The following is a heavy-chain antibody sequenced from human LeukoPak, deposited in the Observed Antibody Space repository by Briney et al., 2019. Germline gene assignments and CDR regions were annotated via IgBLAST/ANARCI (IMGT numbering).Heavy chain of an antibody. V-gene: IGHV1-46*01. CDR2: INPSGGST. Sequence: GASVKVSCKASGYTFTSYYMHWVRQAPGQGLEWMGIINPSGGSTSYAQKFQGRVTMTRDTSTSTVYMELSSLRSEDTAVYYCARATGITYYYGSGSYYSPSSGLGYWGQGTLVTVSS. D-gene: IGHD3-10*01. CDR1: GYTFTSYY. J-gene: IGHJ4*02. CDR3: ARATGITYYYGSGSYYSPSSGLGY.